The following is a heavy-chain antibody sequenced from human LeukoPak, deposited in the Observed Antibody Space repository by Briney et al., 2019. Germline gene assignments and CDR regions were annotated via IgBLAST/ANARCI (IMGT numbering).Heavy chain of an antibody. CDR2: INHSGST. Sequence: SETLSLTCADYGGSFSGYYWSWIRQPPGKGLEWIGEINHSGSTNYKPSLKSRVTISVDTSKNQFSLKLSSVTAADTAVYYCARGAYYDSSGYYYRDYYYYMDVWGKGTTVTVSS. D-gene: IGHD3-22*01. J-gene: IGHJ6*03. CDR1: GGSFSGYY. V-gene: IGHV4-34*01. CDR3: ARGAYYDSSGYYYRDYYYYMDV.